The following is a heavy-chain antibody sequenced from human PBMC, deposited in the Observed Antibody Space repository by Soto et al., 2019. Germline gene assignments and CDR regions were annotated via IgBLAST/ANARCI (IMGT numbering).Heavy chain of an antibody. V-gene: IGHV4-38-2*01. CDR2: IYHSGST. D-gene: IGHD3-3*01. CDR1: GYSISSGYY. CDR3: ARGNSYDFWSGYYYNWFDP. Sequence: LSLTCAVSGYSISSGYYWGWIRQPPGKGLEWIGSIYHSGSTYYNPSLKSRVTISVDTSKNQFSLKLSSVTAADTAVYYCARGNSYDFWSGYYYNWFDPWGQGTLVTVSS. J-gene: IGHJ5*02.